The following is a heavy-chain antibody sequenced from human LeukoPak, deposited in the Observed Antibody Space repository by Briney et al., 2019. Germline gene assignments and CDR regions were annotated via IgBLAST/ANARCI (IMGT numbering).Heavy chain of an antibody. V-gene: IGHV3-48*02. CDR1: GFTFSSYN. CDR3: ARKYSGSGNYFFDY. CDR2: ISTSGNTI. J-gene: IGHJ4*02. D-gene: IGHD3-10*01. Sequence: GGSLRLSCAASGFTFSSYNMNWVRQAPGKGLEWVSFISTSGNTIYYVDSVKGRFTISRDNTKNSLYLQMNSLRDEDTAVYYCARKYSGSGNYFFDYWGQGTLVTVSS.